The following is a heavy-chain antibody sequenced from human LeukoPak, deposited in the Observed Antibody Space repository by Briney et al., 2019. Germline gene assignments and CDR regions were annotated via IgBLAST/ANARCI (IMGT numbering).Heavy chain of an antibody. CDR2: IYYSGST. D-gene: IGHD3-22*01. J-gene: IGHJ4*02. Sequence: SQTLSLTCTVSGGSISSGDYYWSWIRQPPGKGLEWIGYIYYSGSTYYNPSLKSRVTISVDTSKNQFSLKLSSVTAADTAVYYCARVDGRYYYDSSGYSGPDYWGQGTLVTVSS. CDR3: ARVDGRYYYDSSGYSGPDY. CDR1: GGSISSGDYY. V-gene: IGHV4-30-4*08.